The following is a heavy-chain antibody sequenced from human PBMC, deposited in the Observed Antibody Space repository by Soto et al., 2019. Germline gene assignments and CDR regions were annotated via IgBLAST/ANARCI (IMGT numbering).Heavy chain of an antibody. D-gene: IGHD1-7*01. V-gene: IGHV4-4*07. J-gene: IGHJ4*02. CDR3: EGESGENWSYEAY. CDR2: ISTTGNT. Sequence: SETLSLTCTVSGDTITSFSWNWIRQSAGKGLEWIGPISTTGNTHYNPSLESRVTMSLDTSKNQFSLKLTSVTAADTAVYYCEGESGENWSYEAYWGQGTLVTVSS. CDR1: GDTITSFS.